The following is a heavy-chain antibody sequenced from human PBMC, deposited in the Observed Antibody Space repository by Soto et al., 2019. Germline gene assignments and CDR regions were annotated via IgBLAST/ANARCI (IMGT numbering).Heavy chain of an antibody. CDR1: GFTFSDYY. Sequence: QVQLVESGGGLVQTSGSLRIACVASGFTFSDYYMSWVRQAPGKGLEWVSYISSSGNTIYYADSVKGRVTISRDNAKNSVYLQMNSLRAEDTGLYFCAKMSSENYYDPVFSWGQGTLVTVSS. CDR3: AKMSSENYYDPVFS. V-gene: IGHV3-11*01. D-gene: IGHD3-22*01. J-gene: IGHJ4*02. CDR2: ISSSGNTI.